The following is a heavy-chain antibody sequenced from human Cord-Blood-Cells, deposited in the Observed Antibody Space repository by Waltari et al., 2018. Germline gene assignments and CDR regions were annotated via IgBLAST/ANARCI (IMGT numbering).Heavy chain of an antibody. CDR3: ARGGETYYYDSSGYYFDY. CDR2: IYSGGST. Sequence: RQAPGKGLEWVSVIYSGGSTYYADSVKGRFTISRDNSKNTLYLQMNSLRAEDTAVYYCARGGETYYYDSSGYYFDYWGQGTLVTVSS. D-gene: IGHD3-22*01. J-gene: IGHJ4*02. V-gene: IGHV3-53*01.